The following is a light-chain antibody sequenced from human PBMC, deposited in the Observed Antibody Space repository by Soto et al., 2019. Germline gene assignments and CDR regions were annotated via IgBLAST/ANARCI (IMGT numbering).Light chain of an antibody. CDR3: ATWDDSLKGV. CDR1: TSNIGSHS. V-gene: IGLV1-44*01. CDR2: TNN. J-gene: IGLJ1*01. Sequence: QLVLTQPPSASGTPGQRVTISCSGSTSNIGSHSVNWFQHLPGTAPKLLIITNNQRPSGVPDRFSGYKSGTSASLVISGLQSEDEADYYCATWDDSLKGVFGTGTKLTVL.